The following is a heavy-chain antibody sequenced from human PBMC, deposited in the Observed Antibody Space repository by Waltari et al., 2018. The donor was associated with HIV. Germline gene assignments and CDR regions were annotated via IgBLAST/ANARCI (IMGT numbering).Heavy chain of an antibody. V-gene: IGHV4-34*01. J-gene: IGHJ4*02. CDR1: GGSFSDYY. CDR3: ARGIGVDTAMVTRGFDY. Sequence: QVQLQQWGAGLLKPSETLSPNCAVYGGSFSDYYWSWIRQPPGKGLEWIGEINHSGSSSYNPSLKSRVTISVVTSKKQFSLRVRSVSAADTAVYYCARGIGVDTAMVTRGFDYWGQGTLVTVSS. D-gene: IGHD5-18*01. CDR2: INHSGSS.